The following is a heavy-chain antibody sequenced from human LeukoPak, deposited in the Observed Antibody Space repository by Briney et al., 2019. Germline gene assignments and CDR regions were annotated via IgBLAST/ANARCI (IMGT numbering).Heavy chain of an antibody. CDR1: GFTFSSYA. V-gene: IGHV3-30-3*01. D-gene: IGHD6-19*01. CDR2: ISYDGTIE. J-gene: IGHJ4*02. Sequence: GRSLRLSCAASGFTFSSYAMHWVRQAPGKGLEWVAVISYDGTIEYYADSVKGRFTISRDNSKNTLYLQMNSLRAEDTAVYYCARDRARYSSGYYYFDYWGQGALVTVSS. CDR3: ARDRARYSSGYYYFDY.